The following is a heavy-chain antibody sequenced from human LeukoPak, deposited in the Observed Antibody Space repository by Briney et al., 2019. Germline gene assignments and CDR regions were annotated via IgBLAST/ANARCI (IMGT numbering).Heavy chain of an antibody. CDR2: ISYDGSNK. V-gene: IGHV3-30-3*01. D-gene: IGHD6-25*01. CDR3: ARDSRYYFDY. CDR1: GFTFSSYA. Sequence: GGSLRLSCAASGFTFSSYAMHWVRQAPGKGLEWVAVISYDGSNKYYAVSVKGRFTISRDNSKNTLYLQMNSLRAEDTAVYYCARDSRYYFDYWGQGTLVTVSS. J-gene: IGHJ4*02.